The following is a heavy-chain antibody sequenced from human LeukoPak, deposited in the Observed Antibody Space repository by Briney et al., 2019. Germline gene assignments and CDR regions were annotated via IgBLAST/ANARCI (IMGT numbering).Heavy chain of an antibody. Sequence: SQTLSLTCAISGDSVSSNSAAWNWIRQSPSRGLEWLGRTYYRSKWSTYYAVSVKSRISINRDTSKNQISLQLNSVTPEDTAVYYCARGYSGAPRSAFDIWGQGTMVTVSP. V-gene: IGHV6-1*01. CDR1: GDSVSSNSAA. CDR3: ARGYSGAPRSAFDI. D-gene: IGHD4-17*01. J-gene: IGHJ3*02. CDR2: TYYRSKWST.